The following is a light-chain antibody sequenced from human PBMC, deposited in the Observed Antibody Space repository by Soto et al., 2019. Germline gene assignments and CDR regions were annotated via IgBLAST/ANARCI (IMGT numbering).Light chain of an antibody. J-gene: IGKJ4*01. Sequence: DIQMTQSPSSLSAFVGDSITITCQASQDIKNYLNWDQHKPGKAPKLLIYDAFKSDTGVPSRFSGSGSGTDFTFSINNLQPEDIATCFCQQYDSRPPTFGGGT. CDR2: DAF. CDR3: QQYDSRPPT. V-gene: IGKV1-33*01. CDR1: QDIKNY.